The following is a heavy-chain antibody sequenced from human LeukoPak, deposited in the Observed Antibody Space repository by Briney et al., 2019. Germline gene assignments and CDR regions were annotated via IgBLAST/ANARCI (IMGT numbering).Heavy chain of an antibody. D-gene: IGHD3-3*01. V-gene: IGHV3-74*01. Sequence: PGGSLRLSCAASGFTFSSYWTHWVRQAPGKGLVWVSRINSDGGTTTYADSVKGRFTISRDNAKNTLYLQMNSLRAADTAVYYCVRNLDFWGDSEDYWGQGTLVTVSS. CDR1: GFTFSSYW. CDR3: VRNLDFWGDSEDY. J-gene: IGHJ4*02. CDR2: INSDGGTT.